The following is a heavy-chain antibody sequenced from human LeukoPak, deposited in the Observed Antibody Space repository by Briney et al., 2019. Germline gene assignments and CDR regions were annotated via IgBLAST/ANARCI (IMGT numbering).Heavy chain of an antibody. CDR3: AKEVGGSGWYEGYFDY. J-gene: IGHJ4*02. CDR1: GFTFSSYG. V-gene: IGHV3-30*18. CDR2: ISYDGSNK. Sequence: GGSLRLSCAASGFTFSSYGMHWVRQAPGKGLEWVAVISYDGSNKYYADSVKGRFTISRDNSKNTLYLQMNSLRAEDTAVYYCAKEVGGSGWYEGYFDYWGQGTLVTVSS. D-gene: IGHD6-19*01.